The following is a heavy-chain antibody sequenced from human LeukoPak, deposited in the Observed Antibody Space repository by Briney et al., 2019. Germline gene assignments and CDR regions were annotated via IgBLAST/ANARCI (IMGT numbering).Heavy chain of an antibody. J-gene: IGHJ4*02. D-gene: IGHD3-22*01. CDR3: ARAEGYYDSSGYCFDY. CDR2: INHGGST. V-gene: IGHV4-34*01. CDR1: GGSFSGYY. Sequence: PSETLSLTCAVYGGSFSGYYWSWIRQPPGKGLEWIGEINHGGSTNYNPSLKSRVTISVDTSKNQFSLKLSSVTAADTAVYYCARAEGYYDSSGYCFDYWGQGTLVTVSS.